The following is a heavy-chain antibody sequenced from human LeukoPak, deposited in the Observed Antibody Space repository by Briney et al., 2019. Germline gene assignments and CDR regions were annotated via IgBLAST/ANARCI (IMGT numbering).Heavy chain of an antibody. CDR3: ARDREGLTCDY. V-gene: IGHV3-7*01. Sequence: GGSLRLSCAASGFTFSSYSMNWVRQAPGKGLEWVANIKQDGSEKYYVDSVKGRFTISRDNAKNSLYLQMNSLRAEDTAVYYCARDREGLTCDYWGQGTLVTVSS. J-gene: IGHJ4*02. D-gene: IGHD1-26*01. CDR2: IKQDGSEK. CDR1: GFTFSSYS.